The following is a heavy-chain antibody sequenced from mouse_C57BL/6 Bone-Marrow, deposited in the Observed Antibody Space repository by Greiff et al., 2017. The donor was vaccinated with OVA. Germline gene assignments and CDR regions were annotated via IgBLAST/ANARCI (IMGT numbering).Heavy chain of an antibody. D-gene: IGHD2-5*01. CDR2: IYPGSGST. Sequence: VQLQQPGAELVKPGASVKMSCKASGYTFTSYWITWVKQRPGQGLEWIGDIYPGSGSTNYNEKFKSKATLTVDTSSSTAYMQLSSLTSDGTAVYYCAREGVYYSNYNWYFDVWGTGTTVTVSS. V-gene: IGHV1-55*01. J-gene: IGHJ1*03. CDR1: GYTFTSYW. CDR3: AREGVYYSNYNWYFDV.